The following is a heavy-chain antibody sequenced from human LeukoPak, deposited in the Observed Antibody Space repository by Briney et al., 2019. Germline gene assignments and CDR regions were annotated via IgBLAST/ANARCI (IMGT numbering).Heavy chain of an antibody. V-gene: IGHV3-20*04. CDR1: GFTFDDYG. CDR3: VRSGGGGGSYYYYYMDV. J-gene: IGHJ6*03. D-gene: IGHD3-16*01. CDR2: INWNGGST. Sequence: GGSLRLSCAASGFTFDDYGMSWVRQAPGKGLEWVSGINWNGGSTGYADSVKGRFTISRDNAKNSLFLQMNSLRVEVTAVYYCVRSGGGGGSYYYYYMDVWGKGTTVTVSS.